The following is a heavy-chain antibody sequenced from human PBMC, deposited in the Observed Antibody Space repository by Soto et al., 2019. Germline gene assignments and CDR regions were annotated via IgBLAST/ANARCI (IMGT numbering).Heavy chain of an antibody. V-gene: IGHV4-39*01. D-gene: IGHD2-15*01. Sequence: QLQLQESGPGLVKPSETLSLTCTVSGGSISIISYYWGWIRQPPGKGLEWIGSIYYSGGPYYNPSLKSRVTISVDTSKNQFSLKLSSVTAADTAVYYCARHTPAISISDHWGQGTLVTVSS. CDR1: GGSISIISYY. J-gene: IGHJ4*02. CDR3: ARHTPAISISDH. CDR2: IYYSGGP.